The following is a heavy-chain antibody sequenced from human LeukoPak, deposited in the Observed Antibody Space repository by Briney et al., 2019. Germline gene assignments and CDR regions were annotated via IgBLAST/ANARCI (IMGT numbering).Heavy chain of an antibody. D-gene: IGHD1-26*01. CDR1: GFTVSTNY. J-gene: IGHJ4*02. CDR3: ARESGSYLQ. V-gene: IGHV3-53*01. Sequence: GGSLRLSCAASGFTVSTNYMTWVRLAPGKGLDWVSIINTGGYTYYIDSVKGRFTISRDKSKNTLYLQMTFLNVEDTAVYYCARESGSYLQWGQGTLVTVSS. CDR2: INTGGYT.